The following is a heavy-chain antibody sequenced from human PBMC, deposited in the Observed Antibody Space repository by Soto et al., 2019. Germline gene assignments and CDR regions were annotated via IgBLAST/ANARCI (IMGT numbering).Heavy chain of an antibody. CDR1: GFTFSSYS. J-gene: IGHJ1*01. CDR3: ARGWWRDIVVVEYFQH. Sequence: GGSLRLSCAASGFTFSSYSMNWVRQAPGKGLEWVSSISSSSSYIYYADSVKGRFTISRDNAKNSLYLQMNSLRAEDTAVYYCARGWWRDIVVVEYFQHWGQGTLVTVSS. V-gene: IGHV3-21*01. D-gene: IGHD2-15*01. CDR2: ISSSSSYI.